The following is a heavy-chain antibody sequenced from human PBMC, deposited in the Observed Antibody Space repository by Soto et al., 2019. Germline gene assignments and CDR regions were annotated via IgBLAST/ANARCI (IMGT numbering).Heavy chain of an antibody. D-gene: IGHD4-17*01. CDR3: ARSPTTVVNYYDYYGMDV. V-gene: IGHV1-69*12. CDR2: IIPIFGTA. J-gene: IGHJ6*02. Sequence: QVQLVQSGAEVKKPGSSVKVSCKASGGTFSSYAISWVRQAPGQGLEWMGGIIPIFGTANYAQKFQGRVTITADESTSTAYRELSSLRSEDTAVYYCARSPTTVVNYYDYYGMDVWGQGTTVTVSS. CDR1: GGTFSSYA.